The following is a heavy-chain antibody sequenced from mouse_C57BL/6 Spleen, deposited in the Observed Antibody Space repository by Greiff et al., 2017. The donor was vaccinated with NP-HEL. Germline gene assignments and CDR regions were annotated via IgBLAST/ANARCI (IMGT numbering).Heavy chain of an antibody. CDR1: GYSITSGYY. V-gene: IGHV3-6*01. Sequence: EVQLKESGPGLVKPSQSLSLTCSVTGYSITSGYYWNWIRQFPGNKLEWMGYISYDGSNNYNPSLKNRISITRDTSKNQFFLKLNSVTTEDTATYYCALRRAYAMDYWGQGTSVTVSS. CDR2: ISYDGSN. CDR3: ALRRAYAMDY. J-gene: IGHJ4*01. D-gene: IGHD2-12*01.